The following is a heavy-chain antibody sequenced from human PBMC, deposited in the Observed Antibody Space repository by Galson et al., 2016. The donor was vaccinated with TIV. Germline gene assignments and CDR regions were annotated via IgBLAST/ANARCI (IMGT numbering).Heavy chain of an antibody. CDR1: GFTFSGYA. CDR2: VTGRSRST. D-gene: IGHD6-19*01. Sequence: LRLSCAASGFTFSGYAMSWVRQAPGKGLEWVSVVTGRSRSTHYADSVRGRFTISRDNSRNTLSLQMNSLRVEDTAVYFCARTTPPPVSSNGWNDAFDFWGRGTMVTVSS. J-gene: IGHJ3*01. CDR3: ARTTPPPVSSNGWNDAFDF. V-gene: IGHV3-23*01.